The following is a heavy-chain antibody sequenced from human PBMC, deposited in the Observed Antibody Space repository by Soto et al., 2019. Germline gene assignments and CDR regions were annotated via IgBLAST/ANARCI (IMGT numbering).Heavy chain of an antibody. J-gene: IGHJ5*02. D-gene: IGHD2-2*01. CDR3: ARVYFLLDQYQLPVNWFDP. CDR2: IYYSGST. CDR1: GGSISSGDYY. V-gene: IGHV4-30-4*01. Sequence: SETLSLTCTVSGGSISSGDYYWSWIRQPPGKGLEWIGYIYYSGSTYYNPSLKSRVTISVDTSKNQFSLKLSSVTAADTAVYYCARVYFLLDQYQLPVNWFDPWGQGTLVTVSS.